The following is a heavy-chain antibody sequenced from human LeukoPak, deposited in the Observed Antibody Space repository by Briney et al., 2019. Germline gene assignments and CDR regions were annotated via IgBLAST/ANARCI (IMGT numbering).Heavy chain of an antibody. Sequence: SETLSLTRIVSGYSISSDYCWGWIRQAPGKGLEWIGSISHRGSTYYNPSLKSRVTLSADTPNNPFSLSLSSVTAADTAVYYCARDGGFYYTASPNSWFDPWGQGILVTVSS. D-gene: IGHD2-15*01. CDR3: ARDGGFYYTASPNSWFDP. J-gene: IGHJ5*02. CDR2: ISHRGST. V-gene: IGHV4-38-2*02. CDR1: GYSISSDYC.